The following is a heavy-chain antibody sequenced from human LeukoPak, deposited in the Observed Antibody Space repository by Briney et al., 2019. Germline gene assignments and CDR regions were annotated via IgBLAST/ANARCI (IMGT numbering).Heavy chain of an antibody. CDR1: RFTFTNHV. CDR2: ISVSGAGT. CDR3: AKVDPASVTGGVFYYYYYMDV. D-gene: IGHD2-21*02. Sequence: GGSLRLSCAASRFTFTNHVITWVRQAPGKGLEWVSGISVSGAGTFYAESVKGRFTISRDNSKTTLSLQMNSLRAEDTAIYYCAKVDPASVTGGVFYYYYYMDVWGKGTTVTVSS. V-gene: IGHV3-23*01. J-gene: IGHJ6*03.